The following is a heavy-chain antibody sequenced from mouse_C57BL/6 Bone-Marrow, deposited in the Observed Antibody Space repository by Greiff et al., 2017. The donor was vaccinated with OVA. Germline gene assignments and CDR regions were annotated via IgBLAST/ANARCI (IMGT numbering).Heavy chain of an antibody. D-gene: IGHD1-1*01. CDR1: GFSLTSYG. V-gene: IGHV2-2*01. CDR3: ARTDFYYYGSNYYAMDY. CDR2: IWSGGST. J-gene: IGHJ4*01. Sequence: VQLVESGPGLVQPSQSLSITCTVSGFSLTSYGVHWVRQSPGKGLEWLGVIWSGGSTDYNAAFISRLSISKDNSKSQVFFKMNSRQADDTAIYYCARTDFYYYGSNYYAMDYWGQGTSVTVSS.